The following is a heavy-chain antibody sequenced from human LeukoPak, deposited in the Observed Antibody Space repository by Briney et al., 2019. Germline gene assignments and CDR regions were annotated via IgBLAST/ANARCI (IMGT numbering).Heavy chain of an antibody. CDR2: INWNGGST. V-gene: IGHV3-20*01. J-gene: IGHJ4*02. CDR1: GFTFDDYG. Sequence: GGSLRLSCAASGFTFDDYGMSWVRQAPGKGLEWVSGINWNGGSTGYADSVKGRFTISRDNAKNSLYLQMNSLRAEDTALYHCARGDGLWFGELFTYWGQGTPVTVSS. CDR3: ARGDGLWFGELFTY. D-gene: IGHD3-10*01.